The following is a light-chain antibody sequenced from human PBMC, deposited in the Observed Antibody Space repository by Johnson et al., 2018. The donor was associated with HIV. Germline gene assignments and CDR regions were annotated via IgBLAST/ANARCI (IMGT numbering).Light chain of an antibody. CDR2: DNN. V-gene: IGLV1-51*01. CDR3: GTWDSSLSVYV. CDR1: SSNIGNNY. Sequence: QSVLTQPPSVSAAPGQKVTISCSGSSSNIGNNYVSWYQQLPGTAPKLLIYDNNKRPSGIPDRFSGSKSGTSATLGITGLQTGDEADYYCGTWDSSLSVYVLGSGTKFTVL. J-gene: IGLJ1*01.